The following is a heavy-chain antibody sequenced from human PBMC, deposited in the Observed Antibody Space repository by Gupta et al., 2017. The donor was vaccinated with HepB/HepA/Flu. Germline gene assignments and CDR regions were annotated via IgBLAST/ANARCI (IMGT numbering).Heavy chain of an antibody. V-gene: IGHV1-46*01. CDR1: GYTFINYF. CDR3: ARRQRGSNSAFDI. J-gene: IGHJ3*02. CDR2: INPSGEVS. D-gene: IGHD6-13*01. Sequence: QVQLVQSGTEVKKPGASVKVSCKASGYTFINYFMEWVRQAPGQGLEWMGAINPSGEVSTYEQKFQGRVTMTRDTSTTTVFMELSSLTSEDTAVYYCARRQRGSNSAFDIWGRGTAVTVSS.